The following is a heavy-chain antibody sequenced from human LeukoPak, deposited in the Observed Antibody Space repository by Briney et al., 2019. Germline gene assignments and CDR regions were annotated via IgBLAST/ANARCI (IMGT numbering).Heavy chain of an antibody. CDR2: ISSVSTYI. V-gene: IGHV3-21*01. CDR1: GFTFSSYG. CDR3: ARDRKVEPLPEY. D-gene: IGHD1-1*01. Sequence: GGSLRLSCAASGFTFSSYGMSWVRQAPGKGLERISSISSVSTYIYYADSVKGRFTISRDNARNALYLQLTSLRVEDTAVHYCARDRKVEPLPEYWGQGTLVTVSS. J-gene: IGHJ4*02.